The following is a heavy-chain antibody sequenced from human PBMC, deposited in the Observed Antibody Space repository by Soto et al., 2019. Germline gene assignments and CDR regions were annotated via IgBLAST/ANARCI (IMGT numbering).Heavy chain of an antibody. CDR3: ARLAYYSYYYMEV. CDR2: IYYSGST. V-gene: IGHV4-34*01. J-gene: IGHJ6*03. CDR1: GGSFSGYY. Sequence: SDTLSLTCAVYGGSFSGYYCIGILPPPWKGLEWIGTIYYSGSTYYSQSLKSRVTISVDTSKNQFSLKLSSVTAADTAVFYCARLAYYSYYYMEVWGKGTTVTVSS.